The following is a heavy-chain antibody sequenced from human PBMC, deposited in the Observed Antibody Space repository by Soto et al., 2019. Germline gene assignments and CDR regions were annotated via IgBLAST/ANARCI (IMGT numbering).Heavy chain of an antibody. D-gene: IGHD3-3*01. Sequence: SETLSLTCTVSGGSISSYYRSWIRQPPGKGLEWIGYIYYSGSTNYNPSLKSRVTISVDTSKNQFSLKLSSVTAADTAVYYCASSRDSTYYDFWSGPEYYMDVWGKGTTVTVSS. J-gene: IGHJ6*03. V-gene: IGHV4-59*08. CDR1: GGSISSYY. CDR3: ASSRDSTYYDFWSGPEYYMDV. CDR2: IYYSGST.